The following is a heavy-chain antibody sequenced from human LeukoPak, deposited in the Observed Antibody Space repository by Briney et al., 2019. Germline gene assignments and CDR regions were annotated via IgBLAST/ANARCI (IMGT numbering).Heavy chain of an antibody. J-gene: IGHJ6*02. CDR3: ARRANLYYYYYGMDV. V-gene: IGHV3-23*01. D-gene: IGHD2-8*01. CDR1: GFTFSSYA. CDR2: ISGSGGST. Sequence: ESGGSLRLSCAASGFTFSSYAMSWVRQAPGKGLEWVSTISGSGGSTYYADSVKGRFTISRDNAKNSLYLQMNSLRAEDTAVYYCARRANLYYYYYGMDVWGQGTTVTVSS.